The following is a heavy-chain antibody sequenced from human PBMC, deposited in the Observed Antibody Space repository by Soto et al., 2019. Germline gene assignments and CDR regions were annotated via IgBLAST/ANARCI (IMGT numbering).Heavy chain of an antibody. V-gene: IGHV4-31*03. J-gene: IGHJ5*02. CDR2: IYYSGTT. D-gene: IGHD2-8*01. CDR1: GGSISSGGYY. CDR3: ARGIWNIEEMIYGFYFDP. Sequence: PSETLSLTCTVSGGSISSGGYYWSWIRQHPGKGLEWIGYIYYSGTTYYNPSLKSRVTISVDTSKNQFSLNLSSVTADDTAVYYCARGIWNIEEMIYGFYFDPWGPGTLVTVSS.